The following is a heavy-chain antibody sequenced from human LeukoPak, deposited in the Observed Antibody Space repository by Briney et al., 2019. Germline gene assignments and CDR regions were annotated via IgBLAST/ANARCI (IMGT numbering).Heavy chain of an antibody. Sequence: ASVKVSCKASGGTFSSYAIIWVRQAPGQGLEWMGRIIPILGIANYAQKFQGRVTITADKSTSTAYMELSSLRSEDTAVYYCARERVAATSNWFDPWGQGTLVTVSS. CDR2: IIPILGIA. V-gene: IGHV1-69*04. D-gene: IGHD2-15*01. CDR3: ARERVAATSNWFDP. J-gene: IGHJ5*02. CDR1: GGTFSSYA.